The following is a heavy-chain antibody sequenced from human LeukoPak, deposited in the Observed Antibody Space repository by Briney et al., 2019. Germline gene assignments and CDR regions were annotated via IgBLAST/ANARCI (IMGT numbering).Heavy chain of an antibody. D-gene: IGHD3-3*01. CDR3: TTSRASVYDFWSGYYTN. CDR2: IKSKTDGGTT. V-gene: IGHV3-15*01. CDR1: GFTFSNAW. J-gene: IGHJ4*02. Sequence: GGSLRLSCAASGFTFSNAWMSWVRQAPGKGLEWVSRIKSKTDGGTTDYAAPVKGRFTISRDDSKNTLYLQMNSLKTEDTAVYYCTTSRASVYDFWSGYYTNWGQGTLVTVSS.